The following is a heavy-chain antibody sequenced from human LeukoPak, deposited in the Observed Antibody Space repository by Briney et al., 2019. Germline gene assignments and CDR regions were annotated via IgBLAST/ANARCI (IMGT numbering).Heavy chain of an antibody. Sequence: PGGSLRLSCAASGFTFSSYAMHWVRQAPGKGLEWVAVISYDGSNKYYADSVKGRFTISRDNSKNTLYLQMNSLRAEDTAVYYCARGAYCSGGSCYSRGWFDPWGQGTLVTVSS. V-gene: IGHV3-30-3*01. D-gene: IGHD2-15*01. CDR2: ISYDGSNK. J-gene: IGHJ5*02. CDR1: GFTFSSYA. CDR3: ARGAYCSGGSCYSRGWFDP.